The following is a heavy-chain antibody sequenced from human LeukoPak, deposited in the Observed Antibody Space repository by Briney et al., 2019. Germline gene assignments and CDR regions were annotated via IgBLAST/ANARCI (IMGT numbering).Heavy chain of an antibody. CDR3: ARGRAAYAYYYDSSGYHPLDY. CDR1: GYTFTSYA. CDR2: INAGNGNT. D-gene: IGHD3-22*01. Sequence: ASVKVSCKASGYTFTSYAMHWVRQAPGQRLEWMGWINAGNGNTKYSQRFQGRVTITRDTSASTAYMELSSLRSEDTAVYYCARGRAAYAYYYDSSGYHPLDYWGQGTLVTVSS. J-gene: IGHJ4*02. V-gene: IGHV1-3*01.